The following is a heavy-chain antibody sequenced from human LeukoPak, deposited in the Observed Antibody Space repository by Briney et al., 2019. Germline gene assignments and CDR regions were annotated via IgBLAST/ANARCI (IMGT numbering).Heavy chain of an antibody. V-gene: IGHV4-59*10. Sequence: PSETLSLTCAVYGGSFSGYYWSWIRQAAGKGLEWVGRIYSSGSTNYNPSLKSRVSMSVDTSKNQFSLKLNSVTAADTAVYYCARVSVSGTYDYWGQGTLVTVSS. D-gene: IGHD1-26*01. CDR3: ARVSVSGTYDY. J-gene: IGHJ4*02. CDR1: GGSFSGYY. CDR2: IYSSGST.